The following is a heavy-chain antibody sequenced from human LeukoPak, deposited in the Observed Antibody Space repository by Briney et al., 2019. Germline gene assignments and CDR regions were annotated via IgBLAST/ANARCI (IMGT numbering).Heavy chain of an antibody. CDR2: IHWNGGST. CDR3: ASGGLGYSYDSSGYQSRAYYFDY. J-gene: IGHJ4*02. CDR1: GFTFDDYG. D-gene: IGHD3-22*01. Sequence: GPGGSLRLSCAASGFTFDDYGMSWVRQAPGKGLEWVAGIHWNGGSTGYVDSVKGRFTISRDNAKNSLYLQMNSLRVEDTALYYCASGGLGYSYDSSGYQSRAYYFDYWGQGTLVTVSS. V-gene: IGHV3-20*04.